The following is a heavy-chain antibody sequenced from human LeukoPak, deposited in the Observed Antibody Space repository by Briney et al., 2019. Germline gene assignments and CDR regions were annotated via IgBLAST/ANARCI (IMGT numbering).Heavy chain of an antibody. V-gene: IGHV1-2*02. J-gene: IGHJ3*02. CDR2: INPNSGGT. D-gene: IGHD7-27*01. CDR1: GYTFTGYY. Sequence: ASVKVSCKASGYTFTGYYMHWVRQAPGQGLEWMGWINPNSGGTNYAQKFQGRVTMTRDTSISTAYMELSRLRSEDMAVYYCARAWGHDAFDIWGQGTMVTVSS. CDR3: ARAWGHDAFDI.